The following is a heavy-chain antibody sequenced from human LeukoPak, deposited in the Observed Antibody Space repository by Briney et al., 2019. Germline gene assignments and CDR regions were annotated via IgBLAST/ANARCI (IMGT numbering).Heavy chain of an antibody. V-gene: IGHV4-4*09. CDR2: IYTSGST. CDR1: GGSISTYY. J-gene: IGHJ3*02. CDR3: AKHCSSTSCYNDAFDI. Sequence: SETLSLTCAVSGGSISTYYWSWIRQPPGKELEWIGYIYTSGSTNYNPSLKSRVTISVDMSKNQFSLKLSSVTAADTVVYYCAKHCSSTSCYNDAFDIWGQGTMVTVSS. D-gene: IGHD2-2*01.